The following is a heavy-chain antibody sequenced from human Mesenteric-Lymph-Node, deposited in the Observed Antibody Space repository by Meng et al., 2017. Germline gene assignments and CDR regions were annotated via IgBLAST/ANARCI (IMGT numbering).Heavy chain of an antibody. J-gene: IGHJ4*02. V-gene: IGHV3-23*01. Sequence: GESLKISCAASGFTFSSYEMNWVRQAPGKGLEWVSAISGSGGSTYYADSVKGRFTISRDNAKNTQFLQMNSLRAEDTAVYYCARGEYQFESSGYYSHWGQGTLVTVSS. CDR2: ISGSGGST. CDR3: ARGEYQFESSGYYSH. CDR1: GFTFSSYE. D-gene: IGHD3-22*01.